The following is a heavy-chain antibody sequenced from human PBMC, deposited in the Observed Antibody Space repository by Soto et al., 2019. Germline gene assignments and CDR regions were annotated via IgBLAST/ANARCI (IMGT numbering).Heavy chain of an antibody. Sequence: QVQLQESGPGLVKPSETLSLTCTVSGGSIRSYYWSWIRQPPGKGLEWIGYIYYSGSTTYNPSLKSRVPISVATSKNQFSLELSSVTAADTAVYYCARRYGPGFDYWGQGTLVTVSS. CDR2: IYYSGST. CDR3: ARRYGPGFDY. V-gene: IGHV4-59*08. CDR1: GGSIRSYY. D-gene: IGHD4-17*01. J-gene: IGHJ4*02.